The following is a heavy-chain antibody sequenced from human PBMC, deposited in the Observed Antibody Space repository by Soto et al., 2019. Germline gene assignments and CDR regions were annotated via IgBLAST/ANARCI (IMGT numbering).Heavy chain of an antibody. D-gene: IGHD4-17*01. Sequence: GGSLRLSCAASGFTFSSYSMNWVRQAPGKWLDWVSSISSSSSYIYYADSLKGRFTISRDNAKNSLYLQMDSLRAEDTAVYYCARDKGGYGDYVTPFCWFDPWGQGXLVTVYS. CDR2: ISSSSSYI. J-gene: IGHJ5*02. CDR3: ARDKGGYGDYVTPFCWFDP. V-gene: IGHV3-21*01. CDR1: GFTFSSYS.